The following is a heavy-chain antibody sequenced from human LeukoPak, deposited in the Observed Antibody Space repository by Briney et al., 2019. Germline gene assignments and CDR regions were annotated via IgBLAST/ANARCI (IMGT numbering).Heavy chain of an antibody. CDR3: ARQVYSSSWSYYFEY. CDR1: GGSISSYY. J-gene: IGHJ4*02. Sequence: PSETLSLTCAVSGGSISSYYWSWIRQPAGRGLEWIGSIHYSGSTSYNSSLKSRVTMSIDTSKNQFSLKLSSVTPADTAVYYCARQVYSSSWSYYFEYWGQGILVTVSS. CDR2: IHYSGST. D-gene: IGHD6-13*01. V-gene: IGHV4-59*01.